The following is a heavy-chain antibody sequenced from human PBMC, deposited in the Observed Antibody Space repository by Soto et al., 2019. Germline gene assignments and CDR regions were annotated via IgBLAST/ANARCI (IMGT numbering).Heavy chain of an antibody. Sequence: EVQLLESGGGLVQPGGSLRLSCAASGFTFSSYAMNWVRQAPGKGLEWVSVISGSGGSTYYADSVKGRFTISRDNSKNALYLQMNSLRAEDTAVYYCAKRTIGSSYDYWGQGTLVTVSS. CDR2: ISGSGGST. D-gene: IGHD6-13*01. J-gene: IGHJ4*02. CDR1: GFTFSSYA. V-gene: IGHV3-23*01. CDR3: AKRTIGSSYDY.